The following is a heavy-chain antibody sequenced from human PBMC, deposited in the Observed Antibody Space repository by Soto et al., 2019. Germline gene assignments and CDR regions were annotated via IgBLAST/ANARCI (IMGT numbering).Heavy chain of an antibody. V-gene: IGHV3-23*01. J-gene: IGHJ4*02. CDR2: ISDSGDRT. CDR3: VKGGWLDY. D-gene: IGHD5-12*01. Sequence: EVHLLESGGGWVQXXXSLRXSXAAXXXXXNIFXLGWVRQAPGKGLEWVSMISDSGDRTYYAGSVRGRFTMSRDNSKNTVYLQMDSLRAEDTAIYYCVKGGWLDYWGQGTLVTVSS. CDR1: XXXXNIFX.